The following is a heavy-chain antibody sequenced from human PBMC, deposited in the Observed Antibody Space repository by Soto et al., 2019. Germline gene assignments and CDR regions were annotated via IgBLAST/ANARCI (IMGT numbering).Heavy chain of an antibody. D-gene: IGHD2-15*01. Sequence: PSETLSLTCTVSGGSISSYYWSWIRQPPGKGLEWIGYIYYSGSTKYNPSLKSRVTISVDTSKNQFSLRLSSVTTADTAVYYCARGYSDGGRFSYFSDWGQGTLVTVSS. J-gene: IGHJ4*02. CDR1: GGSISSYY. V-gene: IGHV4-59*01. CDR2: IYYSGST. CDR3: ARGYSDGGRFSYFSD.